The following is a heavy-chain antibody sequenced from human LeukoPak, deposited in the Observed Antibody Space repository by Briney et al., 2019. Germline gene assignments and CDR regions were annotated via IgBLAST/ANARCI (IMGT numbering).Heavy chain of an antibody. J-gene: IGHJ4*02. D-gene: IGHD3-22*01. CDR1: GFTFSSYG. CDR3: ARDSIDYYDSSGYSFLLDY. V-gene: IGHV3-33*01. CDR2: IWYDGSNK. Sequence: GGSLRLSCAASGFTFSSYGMHWVRQAPGKGLEWVAVIWYDGSNKYYADSVKGQFTISRDNSKNTLYLQMNSLRAEDTAVYYCARDSIDYYDSSGYSFLLDYWGQGTLVTVSS.